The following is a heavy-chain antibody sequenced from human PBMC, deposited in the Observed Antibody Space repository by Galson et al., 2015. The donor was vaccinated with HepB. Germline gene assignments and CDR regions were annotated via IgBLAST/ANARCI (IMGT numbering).Heavy chain of an antibody. Sequence: SVKVSCKASGYTFIGYFLHWARQAPGQGLEWMGWVNPNSGATNYAQKFQGRVTMTRDTSISTAYMELSRLKSDDTAVYYCARGTRILRSAWVNWIDPWGQGTLVIVSS. CDR2: VNPNSGAT. V-gene: IGHV1-2*02. CDR1: GYTFIGYF. D-gene: IGHD1-1*01. CDR3: ARGTRILRSAWVNWIDP. J-gene: IGHJ5*02.